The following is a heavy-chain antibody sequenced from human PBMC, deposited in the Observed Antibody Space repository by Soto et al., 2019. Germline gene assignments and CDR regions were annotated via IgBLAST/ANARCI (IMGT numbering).Heavy chain of an antibody. CDR3: ARETIYDILTGYYFDY. D-gene: IGHD3-9*01. CDR1: GGSISSGDYY. V-gene: IGHV4-30-4*01. Sequence: QVQLQESGPGLVKPSQTLSLTCTVSGGSISSGDYYWSWIRQPPGKGLEWIGYIYYSGSTYYNPSLKSRVTISVDTSKNQFSLKLSSVTAADTAVYYCARETIYDILTGYYFDYWGQGTLVTVSS. CDR2: IYYSGST. J-gene: IGHJ4*02.